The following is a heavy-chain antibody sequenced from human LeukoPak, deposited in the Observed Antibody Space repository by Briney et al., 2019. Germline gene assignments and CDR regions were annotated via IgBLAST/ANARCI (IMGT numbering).Heavy chain of an antibody. CDR3: ARGGNYWPQWWFDP. Sequence: PSETLSLTCTVSGGSISTYYWSWIRQPPGKGLEWIGYIYYTGSTSYNPSLKSRVTMSLDASKNQFSLELNSVTPADTAVYYCARGGNYWPQWWFDPWGRGTLVTVSS. CDR2: IYYTGST. V-gene: IGHV4-59*01. J-gene: IGHJ5*02. CDR1: GGSISTYY. D-gene: IGHD1-26*01.